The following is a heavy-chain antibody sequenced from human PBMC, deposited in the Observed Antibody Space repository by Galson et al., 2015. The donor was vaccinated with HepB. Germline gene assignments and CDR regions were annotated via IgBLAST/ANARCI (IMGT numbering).Heavy chain of an antibody. V-gene: IGHV1-46*01. Sequence: SVKVSCKASGYTFTSYYMHWVRQAPGQGLEWMGIINPSGGSTSYAQKFQGRVTMTRDTSTSTVYMELSSLRSEDTAVYYCAGTSSGQQLAFDIWGQGTMVTVSS. CDR1: GYTFTSYY. D-gene: IGHD6-13*01. CDR2: INPSGGST. CDR3: AGTSSGQQLAFDI. J-gene: IGHJ3*02.